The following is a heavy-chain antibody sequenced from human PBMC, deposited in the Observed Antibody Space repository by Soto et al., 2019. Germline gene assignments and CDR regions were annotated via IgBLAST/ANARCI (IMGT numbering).Heavy chain of an antibody. CDR3: ARGDPRYSYGYVYYYMDV. Sequence: SETLSLTCAVYGGSFSGYYWSWIRQPPGKGLEWIGEINHSGSTNYNPSLKSRVTISVGTSKNQFSLKLSSVTAADTAVYYCARGDPRYSYGYVYYYMDVWGKGTTVTVSS. D-gene: IGHD5-18*01. V-gene: IGHV4-34*01. CDR1: GGSFSGYY. CDR2: INHSGST. J-gene: IGHJ6*03.